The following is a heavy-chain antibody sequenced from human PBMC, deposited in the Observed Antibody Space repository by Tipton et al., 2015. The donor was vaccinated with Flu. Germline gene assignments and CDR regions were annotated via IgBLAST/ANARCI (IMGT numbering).Heavy chain of an antibody. CDR2: MHYSGST. CDR3: ARHPTLYDSDGYYSAYFDY. CDR1: GCSITDYY. V-gene: IGHV4-59*08. Sequence: TLSLTCTVSGCSITDYYWSWIRQAPGKVLEWIGYMHYSGSTSYNPSLTRRVTMSVDMSERQFSLRLTSVTAADTAVYYCARHPTLYDSDGYYSAYFDYWGQGTLVTVSS. D-gene: IGHD3-22*01. J-gene: IGHJ4*02.